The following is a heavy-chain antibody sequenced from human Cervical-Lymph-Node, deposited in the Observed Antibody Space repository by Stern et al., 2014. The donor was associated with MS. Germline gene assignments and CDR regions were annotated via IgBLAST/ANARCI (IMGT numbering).Heavy chain of an antibody. Sequence: VQLLQSGGGVVQPGTSLRLSCEASGFTFSNYAMHWVRQAPGKGLEWGAVIWYDGDKQFYADSVEGRFTISRDNAQNTLYLQIDGMRADDTAVYYCARDRQLTGGSYDYWGQGTLVAVSS. J-gene: IGHJ4*02. CDR1: GFTFSNYA. D-gene: IGHD2-15*01. V-gene: IGHV3-33*01. CDR2: IWYDGDKQ. CDR3: ARDRQLTGGSYDY.